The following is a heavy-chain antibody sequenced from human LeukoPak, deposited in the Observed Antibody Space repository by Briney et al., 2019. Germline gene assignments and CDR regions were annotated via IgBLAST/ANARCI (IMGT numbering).Heavy chain of an antibody. D-gene: IGHD3-10*02. CDR1: GFSLKTRGEG. CDR2: IYWDDDR. CDR3: SHRRLMFFDF. V-gene: IGHV2-5*02. Sequence: SGPTLVNPTQTLTLTCSFSGFSLKTRGEGVGWIRQPPGKALEWLALIYWDDDRWYNPSLQNRLTIKMDASKDQVVLTMTNLDPLDTATYYCSHRRLMFFDFWGQGSLVSVSS. J-gene: IGHJ4*02.